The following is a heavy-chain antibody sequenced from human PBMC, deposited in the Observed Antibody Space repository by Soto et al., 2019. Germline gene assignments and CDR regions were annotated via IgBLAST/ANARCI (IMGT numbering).Heavy chain of an antibody. CDR1: GFTFSSYG. D-gene: IGHD6-19*01. J-gene: IGHJ6*02. Sequence: PGGSLRLSCAASGFTFSSYGMHWVRQAPGKGLEWVAVISYDGSNKYYADSVKGRFTISRDNSKNTLYLQMNSLRAEDTAVYYCAKDSGYSSGWYPTRPYYYYGMDVWGQGTTVTVSS. V-gene: IGHV3-30*18. CDR3: AKDSGYSSGWYPTRPYYYYGMDV. CDR2: ISYDGSNK.